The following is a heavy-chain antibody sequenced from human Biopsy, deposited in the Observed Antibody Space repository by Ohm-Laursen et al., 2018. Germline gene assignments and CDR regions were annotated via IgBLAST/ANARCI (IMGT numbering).Heavy chain of an antibody. J-gene: IGHJ6*02. CDR2: INYRGNT. V-gene: IGHV4-59*01. CDR3: AGDKITYCTSTSCDYFGMDV. CDR1: GASIEDYY. Sequence: GTLSLTCAVSGASIEDYYWTWIRQAPGKTLEWIASINYRGNTNYNPSLKSRVTMSAHTSTNQFSLKLTSVTAADTAVYYCAGDKITYCTSTSCDYFGMDVWGQGTTVTVSS. D-gene: IGHD2-2*01.